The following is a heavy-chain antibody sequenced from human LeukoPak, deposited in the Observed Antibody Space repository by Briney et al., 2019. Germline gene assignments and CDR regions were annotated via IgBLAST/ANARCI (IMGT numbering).Heavy chain of an antibody. CDR1: GGSISSGGYY. Sequence: SETLSLTCTVSGGSISSGGYYWSWIRQHPGKGLEWIGYIYYSGSTYYNPSLKSRVTISVDTSKNQFSLKLSSVTAADTAVYYCARDRRVRGVIAGYFGYWGQGTLVTVSS. CDR2: IYYSGST. J-gene: IGHJ4*02. CDR3: ARDRRVRGVIAGYFGY. V-gene: IGHV4-31*03. D-gene: IGHD3-10*01.